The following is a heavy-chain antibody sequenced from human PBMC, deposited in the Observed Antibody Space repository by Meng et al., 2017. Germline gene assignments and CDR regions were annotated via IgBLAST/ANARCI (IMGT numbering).Heavy chain of an antibody. J-gene: IGHJ4*02. V-gene: IGHV3-15*01. D-gene: IGHD3-9*01. CDR1: GFYFSNAW. Sequence: VHLLVSGGDLVKPGGSLRLSCAASGFYFSNAWMSWVRQAPGKGLEWVGRIKSNTDGGTAEYAAPVTGRFTISRDDSKSTLYLQMSGLRIDDTGVYYCTWDDKAVSDYWGQGTLVTVSS. CDR3: TWDDKAVSDY. CDR2: IKSNTDGGTA.